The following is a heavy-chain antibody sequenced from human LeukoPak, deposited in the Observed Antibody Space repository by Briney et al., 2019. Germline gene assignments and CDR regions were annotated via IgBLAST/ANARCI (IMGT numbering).Heavy chain of an antibody. D-gene: IGHD3-10*01. CDR2: IWYDGSNK. CDR1: GFTFSSYG. J-gene: IGHJ6*02. V-gene: IGHV3-33*01. Sequence: PGGSLRLSCAASGFTFSSYGMHWVRQAPGKGLEWVAVIWYDGSNKYYADSVKGRFTISRDNSKNTLYLQMNSLRAEDTAVYYCARVRRNRVVRGDYGMDVWGQGTTVTVSS. CDR3: ARVRRNRVVRGDYGMDV.